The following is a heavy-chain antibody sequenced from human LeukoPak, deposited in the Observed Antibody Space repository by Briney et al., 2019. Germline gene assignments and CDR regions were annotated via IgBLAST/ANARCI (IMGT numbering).Heavy chain of an antibody. Sequence: GGSLKLSCAASGFTFSGSAMHWVRQASGKGLEWVGRIRSKANSYATAYAASVKGRFTISRDDSKNTAYLQMNSLKTEDTAVYYCTRHVPGYSSGWLDYWGQGTLVTVSS. J-gene: IGHJ4*02. V-gene: IGHV3-73*01. D-gene: IGHD6-19*01. CDR2: IRSKANSYAT. CDR1: GFTFSGSA. CDR3: TRHVPGYSSGWLDY.